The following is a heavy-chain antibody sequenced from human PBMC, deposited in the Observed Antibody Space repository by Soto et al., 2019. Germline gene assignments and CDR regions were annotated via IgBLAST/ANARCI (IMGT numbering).Heavy chain of an antibody. J-gene: IGHJ4*02. CDR1: GGSISSYY. Sequence: SETLSLTCTVSGGSISSYYWGWIRQPAGKGLDWIGRISTSGSTNYNPSLKSRVTMSVDTSKNQLSLKVRSVTAADTAVYYCARVGERWQYFDWFYYFDSWGQGALVTVS. CDR2: ISTSGST. D-gene: IGHD3-9*01. CDR3: ARVGERWQYFDWFYYFDS. V-gene: IGHV4-4*07.